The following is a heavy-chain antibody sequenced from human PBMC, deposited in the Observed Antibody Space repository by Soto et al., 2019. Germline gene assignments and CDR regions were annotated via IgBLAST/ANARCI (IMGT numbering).Heavy chain of an antibody. CDR2: ISYDGSNK. J-gene: IGHJ4*02. V-gene: IGHV3-30-3*01. Sequence: PGGSLTLSCAASGFTFRSYAIHWVPQAPGKGLEWVAVISYDGSNKYYADSVKGRFTISRDNSKNTLYLQMNSLRAEDTAVYYCARDYLRYDYVFYFDYWGQGTLVTVSS. D-gene: IGHD3-16*01. CDR1: GFTFRSYA. CDR3: ARDYLRYDYVFYFDY.